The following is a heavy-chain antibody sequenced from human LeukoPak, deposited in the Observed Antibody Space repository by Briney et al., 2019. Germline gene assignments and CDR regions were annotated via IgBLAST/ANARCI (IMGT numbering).Heavy chain of an antibody. D-gene: IGHD6-6*01. V-gene: IGHV3-30*04. CDR2: ISYDGSNK. Sequence: GGSLRLSCAASGFTFSNYAMHWVRQAPGKGLEWVAVISYDGSNKYYADSEKGRFTISRDNAENTLYLQMNSLRAEDTAAYYCARRSAARDAFDIWGQGTMVTVSS. J-gene: IGHJ3*02. CDR3: ARRSAARDAFDI. CDR1: GFTFSNYA.